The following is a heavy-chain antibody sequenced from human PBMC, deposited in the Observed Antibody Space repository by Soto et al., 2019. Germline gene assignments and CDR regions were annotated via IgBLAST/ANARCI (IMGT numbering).Heavy chain of an antibody. Sequence: EVQLVASGGALVQPGESLRLSCAASGFTFSSHWMTWVRQAPGKGLEWVANIKQDGSEKYYMDSVKGRFTISRDNAKNSLYLQMNSLRAEDTAVYYCVREYWSGGRCSGYFQDWGQGTLVTVSS. D-gene: IGHD2-15*01. CDR2: IKQDGSEK. V-gene: IGHV3-7*04. J-gene: IGHJ1*01. CDR1: GFTFSSHW. CDR3: VREYWSGGRCSGYFQD.